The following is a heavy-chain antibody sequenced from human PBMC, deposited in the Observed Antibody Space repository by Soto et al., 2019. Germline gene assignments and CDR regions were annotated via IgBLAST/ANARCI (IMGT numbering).Heavy chain of an antibody. CDR1: GFTFSSYA. V-gene: IGHV3-23*01. CDR2: ISGSGGST. D-gene: IGHD5-12*01. J-gene: IGHJ4*02. Sequence: EVQLLESGGGLVQPGGSLRLSCAASGFTFSSYAMSWVRQAPGKGLEWVSAISGSGGSTYSADAVKGRSTLSRDNYKNTLYLQMNSLRDEDTAVYYCAKDSYRDGYNSVLSGGFYYWGQGTLVTVSS. CDR3: AKDSYRDGYNSVLSGGFYY.